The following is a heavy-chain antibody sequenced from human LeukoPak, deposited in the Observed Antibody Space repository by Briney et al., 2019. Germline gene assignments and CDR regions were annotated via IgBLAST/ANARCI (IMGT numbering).Heavy chain of an antibody. CDR2: IYPGDSDT. D-gene: IGHD3-9*01. V-gene: IGHV5-51*01. CDR3: ARHQTYYDILTGYYFDY. J-gene: IGHJ4*02. Sequence: GESLKISCKGSGYSFSSYWIAWVRQMPGKGLEWMGIIYPGDSDTRYSPSFQGQVTISADKYTSTAYLQWSSLKASDPAMYYCARHQTYYDILTGYYFDYWGQGTPVTVSS. CDR1: GYSFSSYW.